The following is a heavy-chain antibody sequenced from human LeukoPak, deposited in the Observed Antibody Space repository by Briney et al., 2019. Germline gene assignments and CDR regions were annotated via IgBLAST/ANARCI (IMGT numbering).Heavy chain of an antibody. CDR1: GGSISSGSYY. J-gene: IGHJ6*03. CDR3: VRGREYYLYYMDV. V-gene: IGHV4-61*02. Sequence: KPSETLSLTCTVSGGSISSGSYYWSWIRQPAGKELEWIGRTYSSGSTNYNPSLKSRVTISVDTSKNQFSLKLSSVTAADTAVYYCVRGREYYLYYMDVWGKGTAVTVSS. CDR2: TYSSGST.